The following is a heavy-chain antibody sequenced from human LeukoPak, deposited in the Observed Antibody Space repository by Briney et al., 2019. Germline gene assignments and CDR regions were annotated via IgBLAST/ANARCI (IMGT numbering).Heavy chain of an antibody. CDR3: ARHGGGPVGATNRKRGAFDI. V-gene: IGHV4-30-4*01. Sequence: PSQTLSLTCTVSGGSVNSDYYYWTWIRQPPGKGLEWIGEINHSGSTNYNPSLRSRVTISVDTSKNQFSLKLSSVTAADTAVYYCARHGGGPVGATNRKRGAFDIWGQGTMVTVSS. CDR1: GGSVNSDYYY. D-gene: IGHD1-26*01. CDR2: INHSGST. J-gene: IGHJ3*02.